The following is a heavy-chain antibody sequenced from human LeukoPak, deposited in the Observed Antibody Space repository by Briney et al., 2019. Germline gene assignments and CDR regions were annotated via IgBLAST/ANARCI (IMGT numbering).Heavy chain of an antibody. CDR3: ARGPHYYDSSLNTGGIDY. CDR1: GFTFSSYA. CDR2: ISYDGSNK. V-gene: IGHV3-30-3*01. J-gene: IGHJ4*02. Sequence: GGSLRLSCAASGFTFSSYAMHWVRQAPGKGLEWVAVISYDGSNKYYADSVKGRFTISRDNSKNTLYLQMNSLRAEDTAVYYCARGPHYYDSSLNTGGIDYWGQGTLVTVSS. D-gene: IGHD3-22*01.